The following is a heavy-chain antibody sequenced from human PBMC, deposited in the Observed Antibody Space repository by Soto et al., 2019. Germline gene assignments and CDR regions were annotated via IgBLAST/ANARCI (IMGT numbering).Heavy chain of an antibody. CDR2: ISGGGDLA. D-gene: IGHD1-26*01. CDR3: AKYSGDFPVYNGLNV. J-gene: IGHJ6*02. V-gene: IGHV3-23*01. Sequence: GGSLRLSCAASGFPFDTSAMIWVRQAPGKGPEWLSLISGGGDLAYYAESVKGRFTSSRDNSKNTLYLQMTSLRVDDTAAYYCAKYSGDFPVYNGLNVWGQGTTVTVSS. CDR1: GFPFDTSA.